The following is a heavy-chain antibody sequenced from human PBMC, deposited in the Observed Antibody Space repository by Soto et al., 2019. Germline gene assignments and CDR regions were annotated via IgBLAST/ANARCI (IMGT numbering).Heavy chain of an antibody. J-gene: IGHJ6*04. CDR2: ISSNGGST. CDR1: GFTFSSYA. V-gene: IGHV3-64D*06. D-gene: IGHD2-2*01. CDR3: AREGCSSTSCYFDV. Sequence: PGGSLRLSCSASGFTFSSYAMHWVRQAPGKGLEYVSAISSNGGSTYYADSVKGRFTISRDNSKNTLYLQMSSLRAEDTAVYYCAREGCSSTSCYFDVWGKGTTVTVSS.